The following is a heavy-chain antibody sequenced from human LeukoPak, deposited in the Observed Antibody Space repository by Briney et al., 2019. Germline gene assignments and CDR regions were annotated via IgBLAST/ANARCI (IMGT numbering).Heavy chain of an antibody. D-gene: IGHD3-10*01. J-gene: IGHJ4*02. CDR1: GFTVSSNY. CDR2: IYSGGST. Sequence: GGSLRLSCAASGFTVSSNYMSWVRQAPGKGLEWVSVIYSGGSTYYADSVKGRFTISRDNSKNTLYLQMNSLRAEDTAVYYCAKDRGLWLKDYWGQGTLVTVSS. V-gene: IGHV3-53*01. CDR3: AKDRGLWLKDY.